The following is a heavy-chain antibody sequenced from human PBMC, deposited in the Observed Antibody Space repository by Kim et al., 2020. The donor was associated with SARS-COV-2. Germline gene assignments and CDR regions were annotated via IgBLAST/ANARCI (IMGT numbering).Heavy chain of an antibody. Sequence: GGSLRLSCAASGFTFSSYAMSWVRQAPGKGLEWVSAISGSGGSTYYADSAKGRFTISRDNSKNTLYLQMNSLRAEDTAVYYCAKYFGSGWYSIFDYWGQGTLVTVSS. D-gene: IGHD6-19*01. CDR1: GFTFSSYA. V-gene: IGHV3-23*01. CDR2: ISGSGGST. J-gene: IGHJ4*02. CDR3: AKYFGSGWYSIFDY.